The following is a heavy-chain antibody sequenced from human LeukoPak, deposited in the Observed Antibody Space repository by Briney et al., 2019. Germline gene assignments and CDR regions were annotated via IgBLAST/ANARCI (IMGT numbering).Heavy chain of an antibody. Sequence: GGSLRLSCTASGFSFSTHWMIWVRKAPGKGLEWVANIKQDGSEKYYVDSVKSRFTTSRDNAKKSLYLQMTSLRVDDTAVYYCARDFYYDSDYWGQGTLVTVSS. V-gene: IGHV3-7*01. CDR1: GFSFSTHW. CDR3: ARDFYYDSDY. D-gene: IGHD3-16*01. J-gene: IGHJ4*02. CDR2: IKQDGSEK.